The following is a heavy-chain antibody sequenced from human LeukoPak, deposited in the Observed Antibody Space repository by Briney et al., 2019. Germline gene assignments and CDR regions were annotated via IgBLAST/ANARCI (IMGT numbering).Heavy chain of an antibody. D-gene: IGHD4-17*01. CDR1: GGSISSSNW. Sequence: SETLSLTCAVSGGSISSSNWWSWVRQPPGKGLEWIGEIYHSGSTNYNPSLRSRVTISVDKSKNQFSLRLSSVTAADTAVYHCARYGDYGYYFDYWGQGTLVTVSS. CDR2: IYHSGST. J-gene: IGHJ4*02. V-gene: IGHV4-4*02. CDR3: ARYGDYGYYFDY.